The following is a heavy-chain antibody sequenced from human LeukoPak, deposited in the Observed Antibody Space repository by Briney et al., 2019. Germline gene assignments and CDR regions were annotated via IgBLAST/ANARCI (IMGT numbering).Heavy chain of an antibody. CDR3: ARVGRDGYNYPLDY. D-gene: IGHD5-24*01. J-gene: IGHJ4*02. Sequence: PSETLSLTCTVSGGSISGYYWSWIRQPPGKGLEWIGYIYYSGSTNYNPSLKSRVTISVDTSKNQFSLKLSSVTAADTAVYYCARVGRDGYNYPLDYWGQGTLVTVSS. CDR1: GGSISGYY. V-gene: IGHV4-59*01. CDR2: IYYSGST.